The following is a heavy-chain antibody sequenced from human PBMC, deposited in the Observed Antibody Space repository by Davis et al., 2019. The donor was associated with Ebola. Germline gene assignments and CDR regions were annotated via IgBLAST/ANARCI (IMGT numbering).Heavy chain of an antibody. J-gene: IGHJ6*03. CDR2: ISAYNGNT. V-gene: IGHV1-18*01. CDR3: AKDVAIFGVDIRGMENCYMDV. D-gene: IGHD3-3*02. CDR1: SYTFTSYG. Sequence: ASVKVSCKASSYTFTSYGISWVRQAPGQGLEWMGWISAYNGNTNYAQKLQGRVTMTTDTSRSTAYMELRSLRSDDTAVYYCAKDVAIFGVDIRGMENCYMDVWGKGTTVTVSS.